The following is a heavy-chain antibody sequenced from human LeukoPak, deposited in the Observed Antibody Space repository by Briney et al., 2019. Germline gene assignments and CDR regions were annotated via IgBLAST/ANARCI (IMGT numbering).Heavy chain of an antibody. Sequence: SQTLSLTCTVSGGSISSGNYYWTWIRQPAGKGLELIGRIYTSGSTNYNPSLKSRVTISVDTSKNQFSLKLSSVTAADTAVYYCARGRNSMVRGYYYYYMDVWGKGTTVTISS. D-gene: IGHD3-10*01. V-gene: IGHV4-61*02. J-gene: IGHJ6*03. CDR2: IYTSGST. CDR1: GGSISSGNYY. CDR3: ARGRNSMVRGYYYYYMDV.